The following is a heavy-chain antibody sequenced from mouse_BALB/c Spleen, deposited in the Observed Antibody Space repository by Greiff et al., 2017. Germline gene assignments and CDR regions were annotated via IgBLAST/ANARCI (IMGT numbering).Heavy chain of an antibody. CDR3: ARHSDGYYVYAMDY. Sequence: EVKLMESGGDLVKPGGSLKLSCAASGFTFSSYGMSWVRQTPDKRLEWVATISSGGSYTYYPDSVKGRFTISRDNAKNTLYLQMSSLKSEDTAMYYCARHSDGYYVYAMDYWGQGTSVTVSS. CDR1: GFTFSSYG. J-gene: IGHJ4*01. V-gene: IGHV5-6*01. D-gene: IGHD2-3*01. CDR2: ISSGGSYT.